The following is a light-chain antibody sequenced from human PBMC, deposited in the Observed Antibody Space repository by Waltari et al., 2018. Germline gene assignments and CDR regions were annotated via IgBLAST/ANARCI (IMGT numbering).Light chain of an antibody. V-gene: IGKV3-11*01. CDR1: QSVGTY. CDR2: DAS. J-gene: IGKJ4*01. Sequence: EIVLTQSPAILSFSPGERATLPCRASQSVGTYLAWYQQRPGQSPRLLIYDASNRATGIPARFTGSGSKTDFTLTISSLQPEDFAVYYCQQRRNWPLTFGGGTRVQI. CDR3: QQRRNWPLT.